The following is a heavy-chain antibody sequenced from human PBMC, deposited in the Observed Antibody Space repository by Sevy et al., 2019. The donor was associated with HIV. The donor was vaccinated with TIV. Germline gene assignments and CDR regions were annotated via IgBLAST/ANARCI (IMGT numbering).Heavy chain of an antibody. J-gene: IGHJ6*02. V-gene: IGHV1-2*06. CDR3: ARDPVAPNPAGMDV. D-gene: IGHD5-12*01. CDR1: GYTFTDYY. CDR2: INPNSGDT. Sequence: ASVKVSCKASGYTFTDYYMHWVRQAPGQGLEWMGRINPNSGDTNFVQKFQGRVTMTRETSISTAYMERSRLTSDDTAVYYCARDPVAPNPAGMDVWGQGTTVTVSS.